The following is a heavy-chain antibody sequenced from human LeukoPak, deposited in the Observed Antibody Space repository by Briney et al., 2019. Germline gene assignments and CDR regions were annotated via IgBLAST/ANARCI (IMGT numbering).Heavy chain of an antibody. D-gene: IGHD3-10*01. CDR2: ISISGSTI. Sequence: GGSLRLSCAASGFTFSSYEMNWVRQAPGKGLEWVSYISISGSTIYYADSVNGRFTISKDNAKNSLYLQMNSLRAEDTAVYYCARKYYYGSGSYYLSYFDYWGQGTLVTVSS. V-gene: IGHV3-48*03. J-gene: IGHJ4*02. CDR1: GFTFSSYE. CDR3: ARKYYYGSGSYYLSYFDY.